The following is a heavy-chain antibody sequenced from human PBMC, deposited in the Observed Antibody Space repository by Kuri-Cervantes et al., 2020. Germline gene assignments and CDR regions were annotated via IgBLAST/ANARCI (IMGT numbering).Heavy chain of an antibody. CDR1: GYAFTSYD. Sequence: ASVKVSCKASGYAFTSYDINWVRQATGQGLEWMGWMNPNSGNTGYAQKFQGRVTMTRNTSISTAYMELNSLRAEDTAVYYCARDEVDTAMDSAEIRYYYYYYGMDVWGQGTTVTVSS. J-gene: IGHJ6*02. V-gene: IGHV1-8*01. CDR2: MNPNSGNT. CDR3: ARDEVDTAMDSAEIRYYYYYYGMDV. D-gene: IGHD5-18*01.